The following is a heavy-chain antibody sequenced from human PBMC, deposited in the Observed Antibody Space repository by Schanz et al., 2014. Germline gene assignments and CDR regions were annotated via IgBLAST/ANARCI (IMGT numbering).Heavy chain of an antibody. CDR3: ARTDQQMQRPDY. V-gene: IGHV3-23*01. J-gene: IGHJ4*02. D-gene: IGHD2-2*01. Sequence: EVQLLESGGGLVQPGGSLRLSCATSGFSFSSSAMSWVRQAPGKGLEWVSVISSSGTSTYYADSVKGRFTISKHNSRHTLYLQMDSLTTDDTAVYYCARTDQQMQRPDYWGQGTLVAVSS. CDR1: GFSFSSSA. CDR2: ISSSGTST.